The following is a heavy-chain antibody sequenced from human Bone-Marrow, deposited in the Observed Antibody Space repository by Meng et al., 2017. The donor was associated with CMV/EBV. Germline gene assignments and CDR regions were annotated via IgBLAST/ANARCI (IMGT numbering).Heavy chain of an antibody. Sequence: ASVKVSCKASGYTFTIYGISWVRQAPGQGLEWMGWISAYNGNTNYAQKLQGRVTMTTDTSTSTAYMELRSLRSDDTAVYYWERDHVVDYYYYGKDVWGQGTMVTVSS. CDR1: GYTFTIYG. J-gene: IGHJ6*02. CDR3: ERDHVVDYYYYGKDV. CDR2: ISAYNGNT. V-gene: IGHV1-18*01.